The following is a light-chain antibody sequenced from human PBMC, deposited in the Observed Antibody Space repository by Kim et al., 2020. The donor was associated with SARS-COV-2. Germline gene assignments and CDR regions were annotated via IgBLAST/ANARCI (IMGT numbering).Light chain of an antibody. CDR3: QQRTNWPPQVT. Sequence: EIVLTQSPATLSLSPEERATLSCRASQSVSKFLAWYQQKPGQAPRLLIYDVSKRATGIPARFTGSGSGTDFTLTISSLEPEDFAVYYCQQRTNWPPQVTFGGGTKVDIK. CDR1: QSVSKF. J-gene: IGKJ4*01. CDR2: DVS. V-gene: IGKV3-11*01.